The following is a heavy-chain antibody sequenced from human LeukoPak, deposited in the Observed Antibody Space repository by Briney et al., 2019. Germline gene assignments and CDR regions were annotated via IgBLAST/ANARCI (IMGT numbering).Heavy chain of an antibody. D-gene: IGHD2-15*01. Sequence: NASETLSLTCAVYGGSFSGYYWSWIRQPPGKGLEWLGEINHSGSTNYNPSLKSRVTISVDTSKNQFSLKLSSVTAADTAVYYCARLNYCSGGSCYTSFFDYWGQGTLVTVSS. V-gene: IGHV4-34*01. J-gene: IGHJ4*02. CDR1: GGSFSGYY. CDR3: ARLNYCSGGSCYTSFFDY. CDR2: INHSGST.